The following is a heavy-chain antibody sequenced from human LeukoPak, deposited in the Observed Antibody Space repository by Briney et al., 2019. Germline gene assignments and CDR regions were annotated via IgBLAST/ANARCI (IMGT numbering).Heavy chain of an antibody. CDR2: IYYSGST. CDR3: ARYLGYCSSTSCYSFDY. D-gene: IGHD2-2*01. V-gene: IGHV4-59*08. Sequence: SETLSLTCTVSGGSISSYYWSWIRQPPGKGLEWSGYIYYSGSTNYNPSLKSRVTISVDTSKNQFSLKLSSVTAADTAVYYCARYLGYCSSTSCYSFDYWGQGTLVTVSS. CDR1: GGSISSYY. J-gene: IGHJ4*02.